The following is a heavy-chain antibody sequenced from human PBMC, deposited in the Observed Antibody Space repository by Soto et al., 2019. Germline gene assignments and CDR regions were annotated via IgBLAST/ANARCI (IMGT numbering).Heavy chain of an antibody. V-gene: IGHV4-59*01. CDR3: ARTRIVATTTVPTVHFAY. J-gene: IGHJ4*02. CDR1: GGSISSYY. Sequence: SETLSLTCTVPGGSISSYYWSWIRQPPGKGLEWIGYIYYSGSTNYNPSLKGRVTISVDTSKNQFSLKLSSVTAADTAVYYCARTRIVATTTVPTVHFAYWGQGTLVTVSS. D-gene: IGHD5-12*01. CDR2: IYYSGST.